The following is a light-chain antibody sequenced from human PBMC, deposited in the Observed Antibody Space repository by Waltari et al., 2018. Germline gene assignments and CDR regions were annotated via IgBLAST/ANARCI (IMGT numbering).Light chain of an antibody. V-gene: IGKV1-9*01. Sequence: DIQLTQSPSFLSASVRDRVTITCRASQGISSYLAWYQQKPGKAPKLLIYAASTLQSGVPSRFSGSGSGTEFTLTISSLQPEDFATYYCQQLNSYPLTFGGGTKVGIK. J-gene: IGKJ4*01. CDR3: QQLNSYPLT. CDR1: QGISSY. CDR2: AAS.